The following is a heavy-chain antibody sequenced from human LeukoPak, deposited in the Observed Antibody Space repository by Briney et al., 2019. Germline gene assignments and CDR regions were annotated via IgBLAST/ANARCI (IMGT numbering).Heavy chain of an antibody. Sequence: ASVKVSCKASGYTFTGYYMHWVRQAPGQGLEWMGWINPNSGGTNYAQKFQGRVTMTRDTSISTAYMELSRLRSDDTAVYYCAREWSYGDPVTRWFDPWGQGTLVTVSS. CDR1: GYTFTGYY. V-gene: IGHV1-2*02. CDR2: INPNSGGT. D-gene: IGHD4-17*01. CDR3: AREWSYGDPVTRWFDP. J-gene: IGHJ5*02.